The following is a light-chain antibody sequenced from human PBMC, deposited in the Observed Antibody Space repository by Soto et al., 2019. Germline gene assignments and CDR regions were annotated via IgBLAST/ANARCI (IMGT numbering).Light chain of an antibody. CDR3: SSYTSTSTVI. Sequence: QSALTQPASVSGSPGQSITISCTGTSSDFGTYNYVSWYQQHPGKAPKLMIYEVSNRPSGVSNRFSGSKSDNTASLTISGLQAEYEADYYCSSYTSTSTVIFGGGTKLTVL. V-gene: IGLV2-14*01. CDR2: EVS. J-gene: IGLJ2*01. CDR1: SSDFGTYNY.